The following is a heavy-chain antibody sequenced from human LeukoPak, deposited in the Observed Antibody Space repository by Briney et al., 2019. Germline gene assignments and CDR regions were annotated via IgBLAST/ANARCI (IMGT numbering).Heavy chain of an antibody. V-gene: IGHV4-38-2*01. J-gene: IGHJ3*02. D-gene: IGHD3-22*01. CDR3: ARARVNTGVVVIPTPYAFDI. Sequence: SETLSLTCAVSGYSISSGYYWGWIRQPPGKGLEWIGSIYHSGSTYYNPSLKSRITISVDTSKHQFSLKLSSVTAADTAVYYCARARVNTGVVVIPTPYAFDIWGQGTMVTVSS. CDR1: GYSISSGYY. CDR2: IYHSGST.